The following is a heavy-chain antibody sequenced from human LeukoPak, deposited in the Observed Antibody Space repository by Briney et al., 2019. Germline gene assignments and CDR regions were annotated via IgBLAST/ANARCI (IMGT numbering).Heavy chain of an antibody. CDR3: AKSSLELELLPPPHY. Sequence: PGGSLRLSCAASGFTFSSYGMHWVRQAPGKGLEWVAVISYDGSNKYYADSVKGRFAISRDNSKNTLYLQMNSLRAEDTAVYYCAKSSLELELLPPPHYWGQGTLVTVSS. CDR2: ISYDGSNK. V-gene: IGHV3-30*18. D-gene: IGHD1-7*01. CDR1: GFTFSSYG. J-gene: IGHJ4*02.